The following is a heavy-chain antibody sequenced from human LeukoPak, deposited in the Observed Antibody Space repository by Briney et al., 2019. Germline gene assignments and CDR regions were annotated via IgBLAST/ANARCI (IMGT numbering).Heavy chain of an antibody. CDR3: ARGGPSVTMILGDFDH. J-gene: IGHJ4*02. V-gene: IGHV3-23*01. CDR2: ISGSGDTT. D-gene: IGHD3-10*01. CDR1: GFTFSNYA. Sequence: GGSLRLSCSGTGFTFSNYAMSWVRQAPGKGLEWVSVISGSGDTTEYADSVKGRFAISRDNSDNTVYLEMNRLRVEDTAVYYCARGGPSVTMILGDFDHWGQGTLVTVSS.